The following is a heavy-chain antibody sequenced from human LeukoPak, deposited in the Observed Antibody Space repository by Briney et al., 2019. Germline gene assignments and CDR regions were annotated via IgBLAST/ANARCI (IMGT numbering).Heavy chain of an antibody. D-gene: IGHD3-10*01. J-gene: IGHJ6*03. CDR2: IIPIFGTA. CDR3: ARAVNGLTMVRGVRDYYYYMDV. CDR1: GDTFSSYA. V-gene: IGHV1-69*06. Sequence: APVKVSCKASGDTFSSYAISWVRQAPGQGLEWLGGIIPIFGTANYAQKFQGSFTITADKSTSTAYLELSSLRSEDTAVYFCARAVNGLTMVRGVRDYYYYMDVWGKGTTVTVSS.